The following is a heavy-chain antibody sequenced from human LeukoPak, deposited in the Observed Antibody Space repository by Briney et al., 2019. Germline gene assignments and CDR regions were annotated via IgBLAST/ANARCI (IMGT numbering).Heavy chain of an antibody. CDR1: GYSFTTYW. J-gene: IGHJ3*02. CDR2: IYPYDSDT. D-gene: IGHD3-22*01. Sequence: GESLQISCQGSGYSFTTYWIVWVRQMPGKGLEWMGVIYPYDSDTTFSPSFQGQVTMSADKSIHTAYLQWSSLKPSDTATYYCARRAYDNHGHSSDIWGQGTMLTVSS. CDR3: ARRAYDNHGHSSDI. V-gene: IGHV5-51*01.